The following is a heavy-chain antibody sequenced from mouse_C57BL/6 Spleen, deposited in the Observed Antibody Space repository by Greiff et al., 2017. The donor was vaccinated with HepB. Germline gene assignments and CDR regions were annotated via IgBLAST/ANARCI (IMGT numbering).Heavy chain of an antibody. Sequence: VQLQQPGAELVKPGASVKLSCKASGYTFTSYWMQWVKQRPGQGLEWIGEIDPSDSYTNYNQKFKGKATLTVDTSSSTAYMQLSSLTSEDSAVYYCARQGSSGYDAMDYWGQGTSVTVSS. D-gene: IGHD3-2*02. CDR2: IDPSDSYT. J-gene: IGHJ4*01. V-gene: IGHV1-50*01. CDR1: GYTFTSYW. CDR3: ARQGSSGYDAMDY.